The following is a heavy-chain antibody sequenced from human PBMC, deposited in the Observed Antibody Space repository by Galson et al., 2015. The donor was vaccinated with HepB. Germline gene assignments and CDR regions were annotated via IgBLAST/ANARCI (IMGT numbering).Heavy chain of an antibody. CDR2: IYHSGST. CDR1: GGSISSSNW. CDR3: AREAAAAAFDI. J-gene: IGHJ3*02. Sequence: ETLSLTCAVSGGSISSSNWWSWVRQPPGKGLEWIGEIYHSGSTNYNPSLKSRVTISADKSKNQFSLKLSSVTAADTAVYYCAREAAAAAFDIWGQGTMVTVSS. V-gene: IGHV4-4*02. D-gene: IGHD6-13*01.